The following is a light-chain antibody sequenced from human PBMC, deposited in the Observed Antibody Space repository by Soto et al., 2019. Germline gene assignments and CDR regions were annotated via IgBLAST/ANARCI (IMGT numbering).Light chain of an antibody. CDR3: CSYAGSSTFHVV. CDR1: SSDVGSYNL. J-gene: IGLJ2*01. CDR2: EVS. Sequence: QYVLTQPASVSGSPGQSITISCTGTSSDVGSYNLVSWYQQHPGKAPKLMIYEVSKRPSGVSNRFSGSKSGNTASLTISGLQAEDEADYYCCSYAGSSTFHVVFGGGTKVTVL. V-gene: IGLV2-23*02.